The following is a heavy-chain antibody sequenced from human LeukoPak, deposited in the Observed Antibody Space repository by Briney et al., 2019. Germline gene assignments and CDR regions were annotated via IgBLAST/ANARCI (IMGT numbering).Heavy chain of an antibody. CDR3: AKDIISMDDSSGYYYYYGMDV. V-gene: IGHV3-9*01. CDR2: ISWNSGSI. CDR1: GFTFDDYA. Sequence: GGSLRLSCAASGFTFDDYAMHWVRQAPGKGLEWVSGISWNSGSIGYADSVKGRFTISRDNAKNSLYLQMNSLRAEDTALYYCAKDIISMDDSSGYYYYYGMDVWGQGTTVTVSS. J-gene: IGHJ6*02. D-gene: IGHD3-22*01.